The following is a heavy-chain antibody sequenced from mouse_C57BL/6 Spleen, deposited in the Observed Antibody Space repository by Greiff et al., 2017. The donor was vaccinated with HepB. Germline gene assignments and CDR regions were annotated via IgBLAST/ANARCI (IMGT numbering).Heavy chain of an antibody. V-gene: IGHV2-9-1*01. CDR1: GFSLTSYA. Sequence: VKLVESGPGLVAPSQSLSITCTVSGFSLTSYAISWVRQPPGKGLEWLGVIWTGGGTNYNSALKSRLSISKDNSKSQVFLKMNSLQTDDTARYYCARNYYGSSSSYYYAMDYWGQGTSVTVSS. J-gene: IGHJ4*01. CDR2: IWTGGGT. D-gene: IGHD1-1*01. CDR3: ARNYYGSSSSYYYAMDY.